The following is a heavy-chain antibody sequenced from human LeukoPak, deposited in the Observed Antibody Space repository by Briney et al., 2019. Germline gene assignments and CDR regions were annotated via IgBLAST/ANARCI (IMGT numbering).Heavy chain of an antibody. CDR2: INHSGST. CDR1: GFTSTSHW. D-gene: IGHD3-9*01. CDR3: ASYLTGDRSYFDY. V-gene: IGHV4-34*01. Sequence: GSLRLSCAASGFTSTSHWMSWVRQPPGKGLEWIGEINHSGSTNYNPSLKSRVTISVDTSKNQFSLKLSSVTAADTAVYYCASYLTGDRSYFDYWGQGTLVTASS. J-gene: IGHJ4*02.